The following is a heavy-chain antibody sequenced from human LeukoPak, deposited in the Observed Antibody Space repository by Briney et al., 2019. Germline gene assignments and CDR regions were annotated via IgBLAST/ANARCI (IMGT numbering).Heavy chain of an antibody. CDR3: AREVITFGGFSAWFDP. CDR2: INHNGNVN. J-gene: IGHJ5*02. D-gene: IGHD3-16*01. Sequence: GGSLRLSCAASGFTFSSYWMNWARQAPGKGLEWVASINHNGNVNYYVDSVKGRFTISRDNAKNSLYLQMSNLRAEDTAVYYCAREVITFGGFSAWFDPWGQGTLVTVSS. V-gene: IGHV3-7*03. CDR1: GFTFSSYW.